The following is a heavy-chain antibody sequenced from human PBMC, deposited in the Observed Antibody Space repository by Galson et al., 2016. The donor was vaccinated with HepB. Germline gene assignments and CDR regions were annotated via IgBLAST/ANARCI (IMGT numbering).Heavy chain of an antibody. CDR3: ARTHRRYSESPWVFDY. CDR1: GYTFTSYD. V-gene: IGHV1-8*01. D-gene: IGHD1-26*01. CDR2: MNPNSGNT. Sequence: SVKVSCKASGYTFTSYDINWVRQATGQGLEWMGRMNPNSGNTGYAQKFQGRVTMTRNTSISTAYMELSSLKSEDTAVYYCARTHRRYSESPWVFDYWGQGTLVIVSS. J-gene: IGHJ4*02.